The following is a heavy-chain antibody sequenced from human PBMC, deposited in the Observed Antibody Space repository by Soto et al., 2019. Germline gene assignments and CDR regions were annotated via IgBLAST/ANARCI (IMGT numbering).Heavy chain of an antibody. D-gene: IGHD6-13*01. J-gene: IGHJ4*02. CDR1: GFSLSTSGVG. CDR2: IYWEGDK. V-gene: IGHV2-5*02. Sequence: QITLKESGPTLVKPTQTLTLTCTFSGFSLSTSGVGVGRIGQPPGKALEWLAVIYWEGDKHYSPSLKSRLTITKYTSKNQVVLTMTNMDPVDTGTYFCAHVYSGSWWLLDYWGQGALVTVSS. CDR3: AHVYSGSWWLLDY.